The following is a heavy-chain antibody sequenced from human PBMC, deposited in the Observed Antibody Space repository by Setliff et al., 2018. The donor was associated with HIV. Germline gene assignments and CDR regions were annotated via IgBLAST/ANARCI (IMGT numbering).Heavy chain of an antibody. J-gene: IGHJ4*02. D-gene: IGHD6-6*01. Sequence: GESLKISCEASGYIFTNYWIGWVRQMPGKGLEWMGIIYLSDSDTRYSRSFQGQVTISVDQSITTAYLQWSSLKASDTAMYYCATSPGTYSDSSASYFDYWGQGTLVTAPQ. CDR1: GYIFTNYW. V-gene: IGHV5-51*01. CDR2: IYLSDSDT. CDR3: ATSPGTYSDSSASYFDY.